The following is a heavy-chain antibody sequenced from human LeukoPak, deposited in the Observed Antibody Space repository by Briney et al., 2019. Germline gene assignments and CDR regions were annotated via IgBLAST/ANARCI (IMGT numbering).Heavy chain of an antibody. D-gene: IGHD2-2*01. Sequence: SETLSLTCAVYGGSFSGYYWSWIRQPPGKGLEWIGEINHSGSTNYNPSLKSRVTISVDTSKNQFSLKLSSVTAADTAVYCCARGPIVVVPAAERNWFDPWGQGTLVTVSS. CDR1: GGSFSGYY. CDR2: INHSGST. CDR3: ARGPIVVVPAAERNWFDP. J-gene: IGHJ5*02. V-gene: IGHV4-34*01.